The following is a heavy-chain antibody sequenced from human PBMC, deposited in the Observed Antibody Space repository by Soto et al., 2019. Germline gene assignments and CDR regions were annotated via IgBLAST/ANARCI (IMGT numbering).Heavy chain of an antibody. CDR2: MSYSGINT. Sequence: QVQLVESGGGVVQPGRSLRLSCAASGFGFSNYGMHWVRQAPGKGLEWVAVMSYSGINTYYADFVKGRFTISRDNSKNTLYLQMTSLRVEDTAVYYCAKDIYDSSGWDAFDVWGQGTMVTVSS. CDR1: GFGFSNYG. CDR3: AKDIYDSSGWDAFDV. J-gene: IGHJ3*01. V-gene: IGHV3-30*18. D-gene: IGHD3-22*01.